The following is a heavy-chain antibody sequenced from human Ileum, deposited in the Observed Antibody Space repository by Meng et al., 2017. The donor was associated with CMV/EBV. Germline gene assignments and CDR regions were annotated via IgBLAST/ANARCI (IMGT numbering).Heavy chain of an antibody. CDR1: GGSLSDYY. Sequence: LEVSVPGLVDPSETLSLSCTVYGGSLSDYYWNWLRPPAGQGLEWIGLIHSNGATDYNPSLQSRVTMSVDSSKNEFFLSLSFVTAADTAIYYCARRRGPRGYIDYWGQGILVTVSS. CDR3: ARRRGPRGYIDY. J-gene: IGHJ4*02. V-gene: IGHV4-4*07. CDR2: IHSNGAT. D-gene: IGHD3-10*01.